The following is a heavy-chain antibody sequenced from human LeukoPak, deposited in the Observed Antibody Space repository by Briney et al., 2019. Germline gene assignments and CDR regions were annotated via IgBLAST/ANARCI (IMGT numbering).Heavy chain of an antibody. V-gene: IGHV4-4*02. J-gene: IGHJ4*02. Sequence: SETLSLTCAVSGGSISSSNWWSWVRQPPGKGLEWIGEIYHSGSTNYNPSLKSRVTISVDKSKNQFSLKLSSVTAADTAVYYCARSAEHYYDSSGLRPPDYWGQGTLVTVSS. CDR3: ARSAEHYYDSSGLRPPDY. CDR2: IYHSGST. CDR1: GGSISSSNW. D-gene: IGHD3-22*01.